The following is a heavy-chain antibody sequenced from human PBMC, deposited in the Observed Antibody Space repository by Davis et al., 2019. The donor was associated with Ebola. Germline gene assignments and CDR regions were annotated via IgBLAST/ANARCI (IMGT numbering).Heavy chain of an antibody. CDR1: GFTFSSYG. D-gene: IGHD6-6*01. CDR2: IRYDGSNK. CDR3: ARVLAARPWYFDL. J-gene: IGHJ2*01. Sequence: GESLKISCAASGFTFSSYGMHWVRQAPGKGLEWVAFIRYDGSNKYYADSVKGRFTVSRDNAKSTMSLQMNSLRAEDTGVYYCARVLAARPWYFDLWGRGTLVTVSS. V-gene: IGHV3-30*02.